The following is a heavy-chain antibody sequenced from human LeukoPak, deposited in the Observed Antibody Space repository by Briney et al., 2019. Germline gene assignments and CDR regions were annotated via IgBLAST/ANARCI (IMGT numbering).Heavy chain of an antibody. V-gene: IGHV3-21*01. CDR1: GFTFSSYS. D-gene: IGHD2-15*01. CDR2: ISSSSSYI. J-gene: IGHJ6*03. CDR3: ARARRYCSGGSCYPVRNYYYYMDV. Sequence: GGSLRLSCAASGFTFSSYSMNWVRQAPGKGLEWVSSISSSSSYIYYADSVKGRFTISRDNARNSLYLQMNSLRAEDTAVYYCARARRYCSGGSCYPVRNYYYYMDVWGKGTTVTVSS.